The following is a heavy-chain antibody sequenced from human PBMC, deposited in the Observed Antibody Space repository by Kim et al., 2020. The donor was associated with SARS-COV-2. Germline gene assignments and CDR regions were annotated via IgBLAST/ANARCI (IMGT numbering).Heavy chain of an antibody. V-gene: IGHV4-39*01. CDR1: GGSISSSNYF. CDR2: VYYSGST. D-gene: IGHD2-15*01. Sequence: SETLSLTCTVSGGSISSSNYFWDWIRQPPGKGLEWIGSVYYSGSTQYNPSLKSRVAISGDKSKNQFSLKLSSVTAADTAVYYCARATRYCSGITCFTDAFEIWGQGTMVTVSS. J-gene: IGHJ3*02. CDR3: ARATRYCSGITCFTDAFEI.